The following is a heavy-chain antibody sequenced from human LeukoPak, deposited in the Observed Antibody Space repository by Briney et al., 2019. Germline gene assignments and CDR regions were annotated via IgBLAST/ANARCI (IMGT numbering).Heavy chain of an antibody. CDR2: ISYSGGST. CDR1: GFTFSSYA. J-gene: IGHJ4*02. Sequence: PGGSLRLSCAASGFTFSSYAMSWVRQAPGKGLEWVSGISYSGGSTFYADSVKGRFTISRDNSKNTLYLQMNSLRAEDTAVYSCAKVATPRGYCSGGCCYCFDYWGQGTLVTVSS. V-gene: IGHV3-23*01. D-gene: IGHD2-15*01. CDR3: AKVATPRGYCSGGCCYCFDY.